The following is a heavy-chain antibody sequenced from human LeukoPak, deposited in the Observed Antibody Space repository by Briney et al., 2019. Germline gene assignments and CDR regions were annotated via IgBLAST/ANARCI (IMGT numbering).Heavy chain of an antibody. V-gene: IGHV4-61*02. CDR2: IYTSGST. D-gene: IGHD2-15*01. CDR1: GGSISSGSYY. CDR3: ARASYIYCSGGSCYPELSWFDP. J-gene: IGHJ5*02. Sequence: SSETLSLTCTVFGGSISSGSYYWSWIRQPAGKGLEWIGRIYTSGSTNYNPSLKSRVTISVDTSKNQFSLKLSSVTAADTAVYYCARASYIYCSGGSCYPELSWFDPWGQGTLVTVSS.